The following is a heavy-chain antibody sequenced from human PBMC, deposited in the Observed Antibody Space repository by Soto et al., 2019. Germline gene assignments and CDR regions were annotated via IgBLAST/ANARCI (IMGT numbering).Heavy chain of an antibody. V-gene: IGHV3-23*01. J-gene: IGHJ4*02. Sequence: EVLLLESGGGLVQPGGSLRLSCAASGFTFSTFDMTWVRQPPGKGLEWVSLIRGSSGSTYYADSVKGRFTISKDISKNTLYLQMNSLRAEDTALYFCVKGAWLDYWGQGNMVTVSS. CDR2: IRGSSGST. CDR3: VKGAWLDY. CDR1: GFTFSTFD.